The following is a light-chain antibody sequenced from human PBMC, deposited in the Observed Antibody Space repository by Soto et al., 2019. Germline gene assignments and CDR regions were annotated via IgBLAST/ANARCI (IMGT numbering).Light chain of an antibody. CDR3: QSYDSSLSVL. V-gene: IGLV1-40*01. CDR2: VNI. J-gene: IGLJ2*01. CDR1: SSNIGAGYD. Sequence: QSVLTQPPSVSGAPGQRGTISCTGDSSNIGAGYDVHWYQQLPGTAPKLLIYVNINRPSGVPDRFSASRSDSSASLAITGLQAEDEADYYCQSYDSSLSVLFGGGTKLTVL.